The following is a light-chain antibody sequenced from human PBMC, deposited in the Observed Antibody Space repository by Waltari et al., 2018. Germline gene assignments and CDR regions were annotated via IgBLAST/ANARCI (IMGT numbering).Light chain of an antibody. J-gene: IGKJ1*01. CDR3: QSTT. Sequence: EILMTQSPATLSVSPGERATLSCRASQSVSSNLAWYQQKPGQAPRLLIYDASTRATGIPARFSGSGSGTEFTLTISSLKSEDFGVYYCQSTTFGQGTNVEIK. CDR1: QSVSSN. V-gene: IGKV3-15*01. CDR2: DAS.